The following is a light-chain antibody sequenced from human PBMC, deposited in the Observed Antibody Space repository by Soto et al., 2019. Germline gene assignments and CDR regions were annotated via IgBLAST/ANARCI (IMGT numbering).Light chain of an antibody. Sequence: QSALTQPASVSGSPGQSITISCTGTSSDVGRYNLVSWYQQHPGKAPKLMIYEGSKRPSGVSNRFSGSKSGNTASLTISGLQAEDEADYYCCSYAGSSTHVVFGGGTNLTVL. V-gene: IGLV2-23*01. CDR2: EGS. CDR1: SSDVGRYNL. J-gene: IGLJ2*01. CDR3: CSYAGSSTHVV.